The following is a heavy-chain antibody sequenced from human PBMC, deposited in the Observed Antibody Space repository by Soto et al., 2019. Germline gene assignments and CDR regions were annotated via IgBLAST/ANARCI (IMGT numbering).Heavy chain of an antibody. J-gene: IGHJ6*02. CDR1: GFTFSSYG. CDR3: ARELITPYYYGMDV. Sequence: PGGSLRLSCAASGFTFSSYGMHWVRQAPGKGLEWVAVIWYDGSNKYYADSVKGRFTISRDNSKNTLYLQMNSLRAEDTAVYYCARELITPYYYGMDVWGQGTTVTVSS. D-gene: IGHD1-20*01. CDR2: IWYDGSNK. V-gene: IGHV3-33*01.